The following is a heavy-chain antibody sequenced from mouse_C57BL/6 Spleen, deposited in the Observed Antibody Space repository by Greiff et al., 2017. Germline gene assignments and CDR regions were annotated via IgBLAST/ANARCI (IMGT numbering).Heavy chain of an antibody. Sequence: DVKLVESGGGLVQPGGSLSLSCAASGFTFTDYYMSWVRQPPGKALEWLGFIRNKANGYTTAYSASVQGRFTISRVNSHSILYLQMNALGADDSASYYGARYSGKNWYFEVWGTTATVYVS. CDR1: GFTFTDYY. CDR3: ARYSGKNWYFEV. D-gene: IGHD2-1*01. CDR2: IRNKANGYTT. V-gene: IGHV7-3*01. J-gene: IGHJ1*03.